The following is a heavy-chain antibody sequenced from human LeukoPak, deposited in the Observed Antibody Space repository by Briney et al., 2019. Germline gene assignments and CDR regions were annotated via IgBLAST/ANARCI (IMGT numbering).Heavy chain of an antibody. CDR1: GYTFSRYG. Sequence: SVKVSCKASGYTFSRYGISWVRQAPGQGLEWMGGIIPIFGTANYAQKFQGRVTITADKSTSTAYMELSSLRSEDTAVYYCAYTRGYSLGLGVIWGQGTMVTVSS. CDR3: AYTRGYSLGLGVI. J-gene: IGHJ3*02. CDR2: IIPIFGTA. V-gene: IGHV1-69*06. D-gene: IGHD5-18*01.